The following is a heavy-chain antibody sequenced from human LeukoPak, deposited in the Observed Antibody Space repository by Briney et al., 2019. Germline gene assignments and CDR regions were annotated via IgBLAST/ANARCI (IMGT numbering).Heavy chain of an antibody. V-gene: IGHV1-2*02. CDR3: AGSSGYSSSWYFDY. CDR2: INPNSGGT. J-gene: IGHJ4*02. D-gene: IGHD6-13*01. CDR1: VYTFTGYY. Sequence: ASVKVSCMASVYTFTGYYMHWVRQAPGQGLEWMGWINPNSGGTNYAQKFQGRVTMTRDTSISTAYMELSRLRSDDTAVYYCAGSSGYSSSWYFDYRGQGTLVTVSS.